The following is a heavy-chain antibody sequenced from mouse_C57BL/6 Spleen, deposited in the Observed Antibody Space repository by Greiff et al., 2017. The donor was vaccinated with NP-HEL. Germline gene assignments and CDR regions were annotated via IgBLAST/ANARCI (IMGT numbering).Heavy chain of an antibody. CDR3: ARDGTRNYAMDY. CDR1: GYAFSSYW. V-gene: IGHV1-80*01. D-gene: IGHD4-1*01. CDR2: IYPGDGDT. J-gene: IGHJ4*01. Sequence: VKLQESGAELVKPGASVKISCKASGYAFSSYWMNWVKQRPGKGLEWIGQIYPGDGDTNYNGKFKGKATLTADKSSSTAYMQLSSLTSEDSAVYFCARDGTRNYAMDYWGQGTSVTVSS.